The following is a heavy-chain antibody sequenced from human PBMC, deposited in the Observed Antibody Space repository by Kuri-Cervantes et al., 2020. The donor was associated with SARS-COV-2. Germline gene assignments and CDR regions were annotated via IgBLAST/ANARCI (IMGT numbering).Heavy chain of an antibody. CDR1: GGSISSGSYY. J-gene: IGHJ6*03. D-gene: IGHD3-16*01. CDR3: ARFLGFYYYMDV. Sequence: GSLRLSCTVSGGSISSGSYYWSWIRQPAGKGLEWIGYIYTSGSTNYNPSLKSRVTISVDTSKNQFSLKLSSVTAADTAVYYCARFLGFYYYMDVWGKGTTVTVSS. CDR2: IYTSGST. V-gene: IGHV4-61*10.